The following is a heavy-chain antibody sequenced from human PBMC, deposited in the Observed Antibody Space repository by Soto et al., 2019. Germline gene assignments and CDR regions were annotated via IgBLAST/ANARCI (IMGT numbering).Heavy chain of an antibody. CDR1: GGPFTSYA. D-gene: IGHD3-10*01. CDR2: IIPIFGTA. Sequence: QVQLVQPGAEVQKPGSSLKVSCKASGGPFTSYAISWVRQAPGQGLEWRGGIIPIFGTANYAQKFQGRVTITADESTSTAYMELSSLRSEDTAVYYCASSDYYGSGSYQLGDYWGQGTLVTVSS. V-gene: IGHV1-69*01. CDR3: ASSDYYGSGSYQLGDY. J-gene: IGHJ4*02.